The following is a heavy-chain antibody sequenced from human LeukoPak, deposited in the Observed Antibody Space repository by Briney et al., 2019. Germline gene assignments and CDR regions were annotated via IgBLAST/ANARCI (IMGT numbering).Heavy chain of an antibody. J-gene: IGHJ6*03. V-gene: IGHV1-2*02. CDR1: GYTFTGYY. D-gene: IGHD3-10*01. CDR3: ARELDRFGYMDV. Sequence: GASVKVSCKASGYTFTGYYMHWVRQAPGQGREWMGWINPNSGGKNYAQKFQGRVTMTRDTSISTAYMELSRLRSDDTAVYYCARELDRFGYMDVWGKGTTVTVSS. CDR2: INPNSGGK.